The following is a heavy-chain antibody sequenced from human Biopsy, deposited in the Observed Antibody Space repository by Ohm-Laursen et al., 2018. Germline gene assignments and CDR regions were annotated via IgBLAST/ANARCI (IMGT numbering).Heavy chain of an antibody. CDR2: INAKTGDT. Sequence: SVKVSCKASGYTFTGYHVHWVRQAPGQGLEWTGWINAKTGDTNYAQKFQGRVTMTRDTSISTAYVDLSSLRSDDTAVYYCTRGGYYYDSLAYYYWFDPWGQGTLVTVSS. J-gene: IGHJ5*02. D-gene: IGHD3-22*01. CDR1: GYTFTGYH. CDR3: TRGGYYYDSLAYYYWFDP. V-gene: IGHV1-2*02.